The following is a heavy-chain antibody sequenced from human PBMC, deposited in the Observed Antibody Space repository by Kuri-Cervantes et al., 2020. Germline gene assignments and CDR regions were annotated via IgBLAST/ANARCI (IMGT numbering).Heavy chain of an antibody. CDR2: IKCDGSEK. V-gene: IGHV3-52*01. Sequence: GESLKISCAASGFTFSDYYMSWIRQAPEKGLEWVADIKCDGSEKYYVDSVKGRLTISRDNAKNTLYLQMNSLRAEDTAVYYCAKGGLRYFDWLSADWGQGTLVTVSS. D-gene: IGHD3-9*01. J-gene: IGHJ4*02. CDR3: AKGGLRYFDWLSAD. CDR1: GFTFSDYY.